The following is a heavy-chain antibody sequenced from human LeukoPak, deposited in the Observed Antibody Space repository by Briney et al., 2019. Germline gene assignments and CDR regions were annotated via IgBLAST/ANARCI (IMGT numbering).Heavy chain of an antibody. CDR2: IKQDGSEK. V-gene: IGHV3-7*01. D-gene: IGHD4-17*01. CDR1: GFTFSSYA. J-gene: IGHJ4*02. Sequence: GRSLRLSCAASGFTFSSYAMHWVRQAPGKGLEWVANIKQDGSEKYYVDSVKGRFTISRDNAKNSLYLQMNSLRAEDTAVYYCARDLRPTVTTKGGYDWGQGTLVTVSS. CDR3: ARDLRPTVTTKGGYD.